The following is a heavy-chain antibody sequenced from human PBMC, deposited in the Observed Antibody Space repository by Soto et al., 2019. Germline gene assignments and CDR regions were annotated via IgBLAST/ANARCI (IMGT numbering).Heavy chain of an antibody. J-gene: IGHJ5*02. CDR2: ISAYNGNT. CDR1: GYTFTSYG. Sequence: ASVKVSCKASGYTFTSYGISWVRQAPGQGFEWMGWISAYNGNTNYAQKLQGRVTMTTDTSTSTAYMELRSLRSDDTAVYYCARARYSSSPGGWFDPWGQGTLVTVSS. CDR3: ARARYSSSPGGWFDP. D-gene: IGHD6-13*01. V-gene: IGHV1-18*01.